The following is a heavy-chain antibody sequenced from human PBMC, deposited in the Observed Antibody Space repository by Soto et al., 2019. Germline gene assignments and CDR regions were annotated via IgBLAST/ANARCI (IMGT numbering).Heavy chain of an antibody. D-gene: IGHD1-26*01. J-gene: IGHJ4*02. V-gene: IGHV3-23*01. Sequence: GGSLRLSCAASVFTFSSYAMSWARQSPGKGLEWVSAISGSGCSTYYADSVKGRSTISRDTSKNTLYLQMNSLTADDTAVYYCAKDLYSGSSHPDYWGQGTLVTVSS. CDR3: AKDLYSGSSHPDY. CDR1: VFTFSSYA. CDR2: ISGSGCST.